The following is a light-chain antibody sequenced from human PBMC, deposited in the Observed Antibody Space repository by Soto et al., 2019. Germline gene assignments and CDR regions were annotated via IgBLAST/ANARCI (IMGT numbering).Light chain of an antibody. V-gene: IGKV1-17*01. CDR3: LQYNSYPLT. J-gene: IGKJ4*01. CDR1: QGIGND. Sequence: DIQMTQSPSSLSASVGDRVTITCRASQGIGNDLGWYQQKPGKAPKRLIYPASSLQSGVPTRFSGSRSGTEFTLTISSLQPEDFATYYGLQYNSYPLTFGGGTKVEIK. CDR2: PAS.